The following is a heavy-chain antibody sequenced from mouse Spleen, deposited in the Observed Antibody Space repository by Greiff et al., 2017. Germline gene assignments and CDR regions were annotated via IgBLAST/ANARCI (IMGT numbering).Heavy chain of an antibody. D-gene: IGHD2-1*01. CDR3: ARQVYGNYSWFAY. CDR1: GFTFSSYA. CDR2: ISSGGSYT. J-gene: IGHJ3*01. V-gene: IGHV5-9-3*01. Sequence: EVQRVESGGGLVKPGGSLKLSCAASGFTFSSYAMSWVRQTPEKRLEWVATISSGGSYTYYPDSVKGRFTISRDNAKNTLYLQMSSLRSEDTAMCYCARQVYGNYSWFAYWGQGTLVTVSA.